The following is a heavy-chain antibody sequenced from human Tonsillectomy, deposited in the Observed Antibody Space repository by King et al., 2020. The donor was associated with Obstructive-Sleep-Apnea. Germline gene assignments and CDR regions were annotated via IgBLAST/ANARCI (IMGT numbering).Heavy chain of an antibody. CDR2: ISYDGSNI. D-gene: IGHD2-21*01. CDR1: GFTFSNYG. CDR3: ARDPCLALATGDYYYYGMDV. V-gene: IGHV3-30*03. J-gene: IGHJ6*02. Sequence: VQLVESGGGVVQPGRSLRLSCAASGFTFSNYGMHWVRQAPGRGLEWVALISYDGSNIYYADSVKGRFTISRDSSKNTLYLQMNSLRAADTAVYYCARDPCLALATGDYYYYGMDVWGQGTTVTVSS.